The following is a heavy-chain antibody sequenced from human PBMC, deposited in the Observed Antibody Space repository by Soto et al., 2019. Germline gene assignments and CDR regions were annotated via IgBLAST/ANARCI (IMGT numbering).Heavy chain of an antibody. J-gene: IGHJ4*02. Sequence: EGQLVESGGVSVQPGGSLRLSCTASGFTLSNYWMHWVRQAPGKGLVWVSRINTDGSTTTYADSVKGRFTISIDNAKNTLYLQMNRLRDEDTAVYYCVRIRRGDGYTFGYWGQGTLVTVSS. CDR3: VRIRRGDGYTFGY. V-gene: IGHV3-74*01. D-gene: IGHD5-12*01. CDR1: GFTLSNYW. CDR2: INTDGSTT.